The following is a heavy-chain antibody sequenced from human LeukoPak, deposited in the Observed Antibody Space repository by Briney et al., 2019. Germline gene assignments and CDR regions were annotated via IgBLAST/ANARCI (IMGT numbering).Heavy chain of an antibody. Sequence: PGGSLRLSCEASGFTLRSYAMSWVRQAPGKGLEWVSYISSSSSTIYYADSVKGRFTISRDNAKNSLYLQMNSPRAEDTAVYYCARDLRLKYYQGFDPWGQGTLVTVSS. V-gene: IGHV3-48*01. CDR1: GFTLRSYA. J-gene: IGHJ5*02. CDR3: ARDLRLKYYQGFDP. D-gene: IGHD2-2*01. CDR2: ISSSSSTI.